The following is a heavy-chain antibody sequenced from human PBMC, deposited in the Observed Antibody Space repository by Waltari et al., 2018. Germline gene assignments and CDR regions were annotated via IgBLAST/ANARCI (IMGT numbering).Heavy chain of an antibody. CDR1: GFHFVDYY. Sequence: QVQLVESGVSLVKPGTSLRLPCATPGFHFVDYYMSWIRQAPGKGLEWVSYISVTGSTIHYADSVKGRFTISRDNAKNSLYLQMNSLRAEDTAVYYCATHHYYGSGSNPNEYWGQGTLVTVSS. CDR3: ATHHYYGSGSNPNEY. J-gene: IGHJ4*02. D-gene: IGHD3-10*01. V-gene: IGHV3-11*04. CDR2: ISVTGSTI.